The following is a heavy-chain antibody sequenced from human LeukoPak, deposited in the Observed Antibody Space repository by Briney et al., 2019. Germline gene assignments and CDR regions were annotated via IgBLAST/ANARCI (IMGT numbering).Heavy chain of an antibody. D-gene: IGHD6-19*01. CDR2: ISGSGGST. CDR1: GFTFGSYA. CDR3: AKLDSSGWCAFDY. V-gene: IGHV3-23*01. J-gene: IGHJ4*02. Sequence: QTGGSLRLSCAASGFTFGSYAMSWVRQAPGKGLEWVSAISGSGGSTYYADSVKGRFTISRDNSKNTLYLQMNSLRAEDTAVYYCAKLDSSGWCAFDYWGQGTLVTVSS.